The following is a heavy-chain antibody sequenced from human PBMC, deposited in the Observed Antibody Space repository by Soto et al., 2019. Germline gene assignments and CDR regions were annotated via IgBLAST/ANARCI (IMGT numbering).Heavy chain of an antibody. D-gene: IGHD3-10*01. CDR2: ISYDGSNK. V-gene: IGHV3-30*18. J-gene: IGHJ4*02. CDR1: GFTFSSYG. Sequence: GGSLRLSCAASGFTFSSYGMHWVRQAPGKGLEWVAVISYDGSNKYYADSVKGRFTISRDNSKNTLYLQMNSLRAEDTAVYYCAKVMVRGVIMASDYWGQGTLVTVSS. CDR3: AKVMVRGVIMASDY.